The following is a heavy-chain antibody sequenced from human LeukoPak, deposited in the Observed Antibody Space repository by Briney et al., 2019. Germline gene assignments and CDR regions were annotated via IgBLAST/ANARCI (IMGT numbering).Heavy chain of an antibody. CDR3: ARDSPTVTILVDAFDI. Sequence: ASVKVSCKASGYTFTSYYMHWVRQAPGQGLEWMGWISAYNGNTNYAQKLQGRVTMTTDTSTSTAYMELRSLRSDDTAVYYCARDSPTVTILVDAFDIWGQGTMVTVSS. V-gene: IGHV1-18*04. J-gene: IGHJ3*02. D-gene: IGHD4-17*01. CDR2: ISAYNGNT. CDR1: GYTFTSYY.